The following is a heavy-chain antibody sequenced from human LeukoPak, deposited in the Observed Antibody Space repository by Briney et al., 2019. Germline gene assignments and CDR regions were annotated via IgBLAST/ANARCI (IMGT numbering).Heavy chain of an antibody. CDR2: IRYDGSNK. V-gene: IGHV3-30*02. CDR3: AKDTVKVTTIRRVPHYMDV. J-gene: IGHJ6*03. D-gene: IGHD5-12*01. Sequence: GGSLRLSCAASGFTFSSYSMNWVRQAPGKGLGWVAFIRYDGSNKYYADSVKGRITISRDNSKNTLSLQMNSLRAEDTAVYYCAKDTVKVTTIRRVPHYMDVWGKGTTVTISS. CDR1: GFTFSSYS.